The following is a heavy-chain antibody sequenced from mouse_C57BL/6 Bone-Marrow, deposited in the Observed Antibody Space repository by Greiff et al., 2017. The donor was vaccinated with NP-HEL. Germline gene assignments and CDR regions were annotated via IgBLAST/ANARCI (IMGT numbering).Heavy chain of an antibody. D-gene: IGHD1-1*01. CDR2: INYDGSST. CDR3: ARDDYYGSSLFAY. Sequence: EVQVVESEGGLVQPGSSMKLSCTASGFTFSDYYMAWVRQVPEKGLEWVANINYDGSSTYYLDSLKSRFIISRDNAKNILYLQMGSLKSEDTATYYCARDDYYGSSLFAYWGQGTLVTVSA. V-gene: IGHV5-16*01. J-gene: IGHJ3*01. CDR1: GFTFSDYY.